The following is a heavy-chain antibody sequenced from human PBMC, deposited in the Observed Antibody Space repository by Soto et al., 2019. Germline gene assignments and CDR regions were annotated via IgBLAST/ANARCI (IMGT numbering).Heavy chain of an antibody. Sequence: EVQLLESGGGLVQPGGSLRLSCVASGFTFSDYAMNWVRQAPGKGLEWVSSISGISGSTYYADSVKGRFTISRDNTKNTLYLQMNSLRAEDTAVSYCANDVVRRYFDSFAYWGQGTLVTVSS. V-gene: IGHV3-23*01. D-gene: IGHD3-9*01. J-gene: IGHJ4*02. CDR1: GFTFSDYA. CDR2: ISGISGST. CDR3: ANDVVRRYFDSFAY.